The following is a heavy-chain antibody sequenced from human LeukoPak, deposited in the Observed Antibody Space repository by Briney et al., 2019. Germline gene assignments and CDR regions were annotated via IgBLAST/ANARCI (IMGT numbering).Heavy chain of an antibody. CDR1: GFTVSSNY. CDR2: IYSGGST. V-gene: IGHV3-66*01. Sequence: PGGSLRLSCAASGFTVSSNYMSWVRQAPGKGLEWVSVIYSGGSTYYADSVKGRFTISRDNSKNTLYLQMNSLRAEDTAVYYCAKDGEDTAMVLDYWGQGTLVTVSS. CDR3: AKDGEDTAMVLDY. D-gene: IGHD5-18*01. J-gene: IGHJ4*02.